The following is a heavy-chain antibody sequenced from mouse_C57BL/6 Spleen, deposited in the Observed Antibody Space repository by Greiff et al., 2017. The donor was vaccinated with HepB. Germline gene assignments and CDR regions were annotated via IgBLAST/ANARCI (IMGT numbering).Heavy chain of an antibody. CDR3: ARSYYGNYYAMDY. J-gene: IGHJ4*01. D-gene: IGHD2-1*01. CDR2: ISSGSSTI. V-gene: IGHV5-17*01. Sequence: EVMLVESGGGLVKPGGSLKLSCAASGFTFSDYGMPWVRQAPEKGLEWVAYISSGSSTIYYADTVKGRFTISRDNAKNTLFLQMTSLRSEDTAMYYGARSYYGNYYAMDYWGQGTSVTVSS. CDR1: GFTFSDYG.